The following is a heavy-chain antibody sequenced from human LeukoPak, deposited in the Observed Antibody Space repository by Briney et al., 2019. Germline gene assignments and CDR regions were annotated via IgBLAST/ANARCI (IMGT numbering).Heavy chain of an antibody. CDR3: ARVHLAVAGTGFDY. D-gene: IGHD6-19*01. CDR1: GFTFSSYS. Sequence: PGGSLRLSCAASGFTFSSYSMNWVRQAPGKGLEWVSSISSSSYIYYADSVKGRFTISRDNAKNSLYLQMNSLRAEDTAVYYCARVHLAVAGTGFDYWGQGTLVTVSS. J-gene: IGHJ4*02. CDR2: ISSSSYI. V-gene: IGHV3-21*01.